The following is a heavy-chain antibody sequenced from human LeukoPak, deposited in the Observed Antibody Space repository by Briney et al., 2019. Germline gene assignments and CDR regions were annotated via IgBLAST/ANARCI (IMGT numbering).Heavy chain of an antibody. V-gene: IGHV4-30-2*02. Sequence: KPSETLSLTCAVPGGSISSGGYSWSWIRQPPGKGLEWIGYIYHSGSTYYNPSLTSRVTISVDTSKNQFSLKLSSVTAADTAVYYCAMGRGNYVRWWFDPWGQGTLVTVSS. CDR1: GGSISSGGYS. D-gene: IGHD1-26*01. CDR3: AMGRGNYVRWWFDP. CDR2: IYHSGST. J-gene: IGHJ5*02.